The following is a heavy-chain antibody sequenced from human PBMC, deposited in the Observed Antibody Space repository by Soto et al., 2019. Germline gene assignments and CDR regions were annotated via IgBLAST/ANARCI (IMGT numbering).Heavy chain of an antibody. V-gene: IGHV1-69*06. J-gene: IGHJ6*02. D-gene: IGHD2-2*01. CDR1: GVTISSHA. CDR2: IIPIFGTI. CDR3: ARGGEVPDGHAYSGLDV. Sequence: SSQASGVTISSHASHWVQQDIGRTPEWMAGIIPIFGTISYAQKLQGRVTITADKSTSTAYMELSSLRSEETAVYHRARGGEVPDGHAYSGLDVSGQATTPTVSS.